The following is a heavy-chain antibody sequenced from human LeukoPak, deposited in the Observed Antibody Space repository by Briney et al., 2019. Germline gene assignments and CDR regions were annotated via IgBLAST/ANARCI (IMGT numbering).Heavy chain of an antibody. Sequence: GGSLRLSCAASGFTFTSYAMSWVRQAPGKGLEWVSYISSSGSTIYYADSVKGRFTISRDNAKNSLYLQMNSLRAEDTAVYYCARAGRTVYFDYWGQGTLVTVSS. CDR1: GFTFTSYA. D-gene: IGHD1-26*01. J-gene: IGHJ4*02. V-gene: IGHV3-48*03. CDR3: ARAGRTVYFDY. CDR2: ISSSGSTI.